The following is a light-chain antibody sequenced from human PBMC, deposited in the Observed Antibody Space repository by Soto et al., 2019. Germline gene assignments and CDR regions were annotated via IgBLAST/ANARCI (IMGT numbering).Light chain of an antibody. V-gene: IGKV3-15*01. CDR1: QSVSSN. CDR3: QQYNNWAPYT. CDR2: GAS. Sequence: EIVMTQSPATLSVSPGARATLSCRASQSVSSNLAWYQQKPGQAPRLLIYGASTRDTGIAARFSGSDSGTEFTLAINSLQSDDFVLYYCQQYNNWAPYTFGQGTKLEIK. J-gene: IGKJ2*01.